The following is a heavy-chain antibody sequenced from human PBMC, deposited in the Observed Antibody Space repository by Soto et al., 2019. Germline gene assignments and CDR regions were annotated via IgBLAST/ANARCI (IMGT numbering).Heavy chain of an antibody. J-gene: IGHJ5*02. CDR1: GFTFSNAW. Sequence: EVQLVESGGGLVKPGGSLRLSCAASGFTFSNAWMSWVRQAPGKGLEWVGRIKSKTDGGTTDYAAPVKGRFTISRDDSKNTLYLQMNSLKTEDTALYYCTTDHPGELPAAMQYNWFDPWGQGTLVTVSS. CDR2: IKSKTDGGTT. V-gene: IGHV3-15*01. D-gene: IGHD2-2*01. CDR3: TTDHPGELPAAMQYNWFDP.